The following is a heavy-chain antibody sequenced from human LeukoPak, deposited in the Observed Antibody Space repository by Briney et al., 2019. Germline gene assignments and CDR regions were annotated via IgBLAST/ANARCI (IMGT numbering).Heavy chain of an antibody. J-gene: IGHJ3*02. CDR3: AEEWVGDSSGYYYVLDAFDI. D-gene: IGHD3-22*01. Sequence: PGGSLRLSCAASGFTFSSYAMSWVRQAPGKGLEWVSAISGSGGSTYYADSVKGRFTISRDNSKNTLYLQMNSLRAEDTAVYYCAEEWVGDSSGYYYVLDAFDIWGQGTMVTVSS. V-gene: IGHV3-23*01. CDR2: ISGSGGST. CDR1: GFTFSSYA.